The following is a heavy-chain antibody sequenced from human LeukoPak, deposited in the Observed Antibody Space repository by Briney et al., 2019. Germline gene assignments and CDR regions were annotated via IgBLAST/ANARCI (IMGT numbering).Heavy chain of an antibody. CDR3: ARSSVPYYYYSYYMDV. D-gene: IGHD3-22*01. V-gene: IGHV4-39*02. Sequence: PSETLSLTCTVSGGSISSSSYYWGWIRQPPGKGLEWIGSIYYSGSTYYNPSLKSRVTISVDTSKNHFSLKLSSVTAADTAVYYCARSSVPYYYYSYYMDVWGNGTTVTVSS. J-gene: IGHJ6*03. CDR2: IYYSGST. CDR1: GGSISSSSYY.